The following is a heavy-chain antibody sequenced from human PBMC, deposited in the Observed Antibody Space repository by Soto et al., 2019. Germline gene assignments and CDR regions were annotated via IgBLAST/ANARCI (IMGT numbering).Heavy chain of an antibody. CDR2: IIPILGIA. J-gene: IGHJ4*02. CDR1: GGTFSSYT. V-gene: IGHV1-69*08. D-gene: IGHD3-22*01. Sequence: QVQLVQSGAEVKKPGSSVKVSCKASGGTFSSYTISWVRQAPGQGLEWMGRIIPILGIANYAQKFQGRVTITADKSTSTAYMELSSLRSEDTAVYYCAREHYYDSSGYYPGDFDYWGQGTLVTVSS. CDR3: AREHYYDSSGYYPGDFDY.